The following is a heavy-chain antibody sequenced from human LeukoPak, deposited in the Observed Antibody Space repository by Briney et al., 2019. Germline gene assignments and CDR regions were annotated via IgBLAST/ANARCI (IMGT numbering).Heavy chain of an antibody. Sequence: ASVKVSCKGSGYTLTELSMHWVRQAPGKGLEWMGGFDPEDGETIYAQKFQGRVTMTEDTSTDTAYMELSRLRSEDTAVYYCATAKSITMVRGPVDYWGQGTLVTVSS. CDR2: FDPEDGET. CDR3: ATAKSITMVRGPVDY. J-gene: IGHJ4*02. D-gene: IGHD3-10*01. CDR1: GYTLTELS. V-gene: IGHV1-24*01.